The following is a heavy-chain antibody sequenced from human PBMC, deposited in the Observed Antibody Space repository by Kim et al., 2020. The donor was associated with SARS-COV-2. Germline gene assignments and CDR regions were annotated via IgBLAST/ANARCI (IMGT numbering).Heavy chain of an antibody. D-gene: IGHD3-10*01. Sequence: QGRVTMTRDTSTSTVYMELSSLRSEDTAVYYCARDGSGRLDYYYYYGMDVWGQGTTVTVSS. V-gene: IGHV1-46*01. J-gene: IGHJ6*02. CDR3: ARDGSGRLDYYYYYGMDV.